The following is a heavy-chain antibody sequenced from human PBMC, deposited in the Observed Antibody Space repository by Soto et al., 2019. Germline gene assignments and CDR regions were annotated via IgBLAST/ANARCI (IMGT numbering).Heavy chain of an antibody. CDR2: ISGSGGST. Sequence: PGGSLRLSCEASAFTFGSYTMNWVRQAPGKGLEWVSAISGSGGSTYYADSVKGRFTISRDNSKNTLYLQMNSLRAEDTAVYYCAKGSSIVVVVAATGGAFDIWGQGTMVTVSS. CDR1: AFTFGSYT. J-gene: IGHJ3*02. CDR3: AKGSSIVVVVAATGGAFDI. V-gene: IGHV3-23*01. D-gene: IGHD2-15*01.